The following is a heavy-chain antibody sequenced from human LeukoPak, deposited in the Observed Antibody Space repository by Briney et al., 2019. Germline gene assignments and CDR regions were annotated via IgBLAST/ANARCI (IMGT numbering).Heavy chain of an antibody. J-gene: IGHJ3*02. CDR1: GFIVSNNY. CDR3: ARGPVTRFEI. V-gene: IGHV3-66*01. CDR2: IYSGGSI. D-gene: IGHD4-17*01. Sequence: PGGSLRLSCAASGFIVSNNYMSWVRQAPGKGLEWVSFIYSGGSIYYADSVKGRFTISRDNSKNTLYLQMNSLRVEDTAVYYCARGPVTRFEIWGQGTMVTVSS.